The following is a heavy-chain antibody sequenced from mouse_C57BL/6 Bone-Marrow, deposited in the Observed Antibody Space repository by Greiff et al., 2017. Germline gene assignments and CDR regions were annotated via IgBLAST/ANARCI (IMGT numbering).Heavy chain of an antibody. V-gene: IGHV5-6*01. D-gene: IGHD2-12*01. Sequence: LEWVATISSGGSYTYYQASVKGRFTISRDNAKNTLYLQMSSLKSEDTAMYYCARHPYCYDLPYAMDYWGQGTSVTVSS. CDR2: ISSGGSYT. CDR3: ARHPYCYDLPYAMDY. J-gene: IGHJ4*01.